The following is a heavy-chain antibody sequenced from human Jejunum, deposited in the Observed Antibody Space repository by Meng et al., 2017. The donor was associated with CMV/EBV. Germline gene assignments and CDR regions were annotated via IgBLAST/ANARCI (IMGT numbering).Heavy chain of an antibody. Sequence: FSSYAMSWVRQAPGKGLEWVSSISGSGGGTDYADSVKGRFPVSRDNSKNTVYLQMDSLRGEDTAVYYCAKSGGEFLYFLYGMAMAVWGQGTTVTVSS. CDR2: ISGSGGGT. J-gene: IGHJ6*02. V-gene: IGHV3-23*01. CDR3: AKSGGEFLYFLYGMAMAV. CDR1: FSSYA. D-gene: IGHD3-10*01.